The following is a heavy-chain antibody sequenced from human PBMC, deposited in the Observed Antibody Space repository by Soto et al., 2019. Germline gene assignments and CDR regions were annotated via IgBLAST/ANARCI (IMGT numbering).Heavy chain of an antibody. J-gene: IGHJ6*02. CDR2: IYYGGST. V-gene: IGHV4-39*01. CDR3: ACIFSGGYGYGFYYYGMDV. Sequence: QLQLQESGPGLVKPSETLSLTCTVSGGSISSSSYYWGWIRQPPGKGLEWIGMIYYGGSTYYNPSLKSRVTISVDTSKNQFSLKLSSVTAADTAVYYCACIFSGGYGYGFYYYGMDVWGQGTTVTVSS. D-gene: IGHD5-18*01. CDR1: GGSISSSSYY.